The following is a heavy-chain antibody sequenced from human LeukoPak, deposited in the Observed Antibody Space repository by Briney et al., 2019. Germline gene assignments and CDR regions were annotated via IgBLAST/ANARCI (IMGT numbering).Heavy chain of an antibody. Sequence: GGSLRLSCAASGFTFSSYAMHWVRQAPGKGLEYVSAISSNGGSTYYANSVKGRFTISRDSAKNSLYLQMNSLRAEDTAVYYCARATSYNNWNDHDDGYFDYWGQGTLVTVSS. CDR3: ARATSYNNWNDHDDGYFDY. CDR2: ISSNGGST. V-gene: IGHV3-64*01. D-gene: IGHD1-20*01. J-gene: IGHJ4*02. CDR1: GFTFSSYA.